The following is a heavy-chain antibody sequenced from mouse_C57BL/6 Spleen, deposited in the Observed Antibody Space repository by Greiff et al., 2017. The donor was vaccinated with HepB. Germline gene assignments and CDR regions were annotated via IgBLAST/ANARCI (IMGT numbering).Heavy chain of an antibody. Sequence: QVQLKQSGAELVKPGASVKLSCKASGYTFTEYTIHWVKQRSGQGLEWIGWFYPGSGSIKYNEKFKDKATLTADKSSSTVYMELSRLTSEDSAVYFCARHEDMGWLLQGAAWFAYWGQGTLVTVSA. CDR2: FYPGSGSI. V-gene: IGHV1-62-2*01. D-gene: IGHD2-3*01. J-gene: IGHJ3*01. CDR1: GYTFTEYT. CDR3: ARHEDMGWLLQGAAWFAY.